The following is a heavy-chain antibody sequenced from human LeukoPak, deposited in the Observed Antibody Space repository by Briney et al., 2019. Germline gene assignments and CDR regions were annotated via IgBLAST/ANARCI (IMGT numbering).Heavy chain of an antibody. D-gene: IGHD2-15*01. V-gene: IGHV3-7*01. CDR3: AKGGGLNTNFDY. J-gene: IGHJ4*02. CDR2: TKPDGTAE. Sequence: GGSLRLSCAASGFTFRNYWMGWVRQAPGKGLEWVANTKPDGTAEYYADSVRGRFTTSRDNANNFLYLQMNSLRGEDTAVYYFAKGGGLNTNFDYWGQGTLVTVSS. CDR1: GFTFRNYW.